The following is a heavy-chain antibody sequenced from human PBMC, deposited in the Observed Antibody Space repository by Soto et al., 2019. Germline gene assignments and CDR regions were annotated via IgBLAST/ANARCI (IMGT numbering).Heavy chain of an antibody. V-gene: IGHV6-1*01. CDR3: PRGEQYSGRIFDY. CDR1: GDSVSSNSAG. D-gene: IGHD1-26*01. J-gene: IGHJ4*01. Sequence: SQTLSLTCAITGDSVSSNSAGWSWVRQSPSRGLEWLGRTYYRSKWYYEYAVSVRGRITINPDTSKNQYSLQLNSVTPEDTAVYFCPRGEQYSGRIFDYWGQGTLVTVYS. CDR2: TYYRSKWYY.